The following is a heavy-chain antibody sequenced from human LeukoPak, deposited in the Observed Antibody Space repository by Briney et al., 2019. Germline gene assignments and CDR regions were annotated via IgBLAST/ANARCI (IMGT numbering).Heavy chain of an antibody. CDR1: GFTFSSYA. V-gene: IGHV3-23*01. D-gene: IGHD3-16*01. CDR3: VKRRGGYYFDY. Sequence: PGGSLRLSCAASGFTFSSYAMSWVRQARGKGLEWVSTITADGVTTSYADSVKGRLTISRDSSTNTLFLQMNSLRAEDTAVYYCVKRRGGYYFDYWGQGTLVTVS. J-gene: IGHJ4*02. CDR2: ITADGVTT.